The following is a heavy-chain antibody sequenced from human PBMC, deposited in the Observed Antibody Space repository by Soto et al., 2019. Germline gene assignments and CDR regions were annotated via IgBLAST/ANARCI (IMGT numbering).Heavy chain of an antibody. CDR2: IYHGGST. CDR1: GGSISSTYY. CDR3: ARGGAILHYFDY. J-gene: IGHJ4*02. V-gene: IGHV4-31*03. D-gene: IGHD3-3*01. Sequence: QVQLQESGPGLVKPSQTLSLTCTVSGGSISSTYYWTWMRQHPGKCLEWIGYIYHGGSTNYNPSLKSRVTMSVDTSKNQIALNLSSVTAADTAVYYCARGGAILHYFDYWGQGTLVTVSS.